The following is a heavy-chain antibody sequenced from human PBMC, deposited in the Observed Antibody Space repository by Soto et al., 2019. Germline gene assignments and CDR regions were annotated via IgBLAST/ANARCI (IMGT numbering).Heavy chain of an antibody. CDR3: AKGQRFSDWFDP. CDR1: GGAISTYY. J-gene: IGHJ5*02. CDR2: IYSSGST. D-gene: IGHD3-3*01. V-gene: IGHV4-4*07. Sequence: SETLSLTCTVSGGAISTYYWTWIRQPAGKGLEWIGRIYSSGSTKYNPSLQSRVTMSLDTSNNQFSLRLTSVTAADTAVYYCAKGQRFSDWFDPWGQGTLVTVSS.